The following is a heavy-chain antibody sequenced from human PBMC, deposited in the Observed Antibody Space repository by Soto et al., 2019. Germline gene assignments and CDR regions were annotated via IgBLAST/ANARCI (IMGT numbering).Heavy chain of an antibody. Sequence: SETLSLTCTVSGGSVSSGSYYRSWIRQPPGKGLEWIGYIYYSGSTNYNPSLKSRVTISVDTSKNQFSLKLSSVTAADTAVYYCARDAGITIFGVVTSKGYYFDYWGQGTLVTVSS. D-gene: IGHD3-3*01. J-gene: IGHJ4*02. V-gene: IGHV4-61*01. CDR3: ARDAGITIFGVVTSKGYYFDY. CDR2: IYYSGST. CDR1: GGSVSSGSYY.